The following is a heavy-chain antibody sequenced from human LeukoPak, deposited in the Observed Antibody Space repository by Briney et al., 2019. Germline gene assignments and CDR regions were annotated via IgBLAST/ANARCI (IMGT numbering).Heavy chain of an antibody. CDR1: GGSISSYY. Sequence: SETLSLTCTVSGGSISSYYWSWIRQPAGKGLEWIGRIYTSGSTNYNPSLKSRVTMSVDTSKNQFSLKLSSVTAADTAVYYCAGAYYDYSNYEDEAYDAFDIWGQGTMVTVSS. V-gene: IGHV4-4*07. CDR2: IYTSGST. CDR3: AGAYYDYSNYEDEAYDAFDI. J-gene: IGHJ3*02. D-gene: IGHD4-11*01.